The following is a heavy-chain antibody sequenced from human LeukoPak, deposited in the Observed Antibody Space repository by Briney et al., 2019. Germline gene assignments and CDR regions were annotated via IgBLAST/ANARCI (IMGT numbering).Heavy chain of an antibody. CDR3: ALRYYYDSSGSKEIDY. CDR1: GYTFTGYY. J-gene: IGHJ4*02. D-gene: IGHD3-22*01. CDR2: INPNSGGT. V-gene: IGHV1-2*06. Sequence: ASVKVSCQASGYTFTGYYMHWVRQAPGQGLEWMGRINPNSGGTNYAQKFQGRVTITRDTSINTAYMELSRLRSDDTAVYYCALRYYYDSSGSKEIDYWGQGTLVTVSS.